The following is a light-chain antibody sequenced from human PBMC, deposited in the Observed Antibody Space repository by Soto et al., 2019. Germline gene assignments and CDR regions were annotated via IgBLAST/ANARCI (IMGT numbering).Light chain of an antibody. CDR3: QQSFRPPYT. Sequence: DIQMTQSPSSLSASVGDSVTITCRASQTTSIFLNWYQQKPGTAPKLLIYGTYRLRTGVPSRFSGSGSGTDFSLTITSLQPEDFATYYCQQSFRPPYTFGRGTKLDIK. CDR2: GTY. J-gene: IGKJ2*01. CDR1: QTTSIF. V-gene: IGKV1-39*01.